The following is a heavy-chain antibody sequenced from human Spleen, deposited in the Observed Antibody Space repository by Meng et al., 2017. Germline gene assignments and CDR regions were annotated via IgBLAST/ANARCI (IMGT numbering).Heavy chain of an antibody. J-gene: IGHJ1*01. CDR2: INPNSGGT. CDR1: GYTFTSYN. CDR3: ARSDFLQ. Sequence: QVQRVQSGAEVKKLGASVRVSCKASGYTFTSYNIQWVRHAPGQGLEWLGRINPNSGGTDYAQKFQGRVTMTRDTSISTAYMDLRSLRSDDTAVYYCARSDFLQWGQGALVTVSS. V-gene: IGHV1-2*06.